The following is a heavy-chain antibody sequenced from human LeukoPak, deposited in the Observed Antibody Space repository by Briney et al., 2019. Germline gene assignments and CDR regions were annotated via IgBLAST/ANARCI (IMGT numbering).Heavy chain of an antibody. V-gene: IGHV4-59*12. J-gene: IGHJ4*02. D-gene: IGHD2-2*01. CDR1: GGSFSSYY. Sequence: SETLSLTCTVSGGSFSSYYWSWIRQPPGKGLEWIGYIYYSGSTNYNPSLKSRVTISVDTSKNQFSLKLRSVTAADTAVYYCARDCGRNTVVGCIPFDYWGQGTLVTVSS. CDR2: IYYSGST. CDR3: ARDCGRNTVVGCIPFDY.